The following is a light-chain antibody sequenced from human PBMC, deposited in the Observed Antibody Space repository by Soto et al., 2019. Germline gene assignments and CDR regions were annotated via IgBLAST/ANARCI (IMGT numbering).Light chain of an antibody. J-gene: IGKJ1*01. CDR3: MQPVQSLT. Sequence: DIVMTQSPLSLPVTPGEPASISCRSSQSLLHSNGYNYLDWYLQKPGQSPQLLIYLGSNRASGVPDRFSGSGSGTDFTLKISRVEAEDVGVYYFMQPVQSLTFGQGTKVEFK. CDR2: LGS. V-gene: IGKV2-28*01. CDR1: QSLLHSNGYNY.